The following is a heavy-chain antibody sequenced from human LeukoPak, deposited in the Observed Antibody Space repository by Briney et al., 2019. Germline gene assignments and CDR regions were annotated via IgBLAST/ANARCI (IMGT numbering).Heavy chain of an antibody. D-gene: IGHD6-6*01. Sequence: GGSLRLSCAASGFTFDDYAMHWVRQAPGKGLEWVSGISWNSGSTGYADSVEGRFTISRDNAKNSLYLQMNSLRAEDTALYYCAKAVSSSSYLFDYWGQGALVTVSS. J-gene: IGHJ4*02. CDR1: GFTFDDYA. CDR2: ISWNSGST. V-gene: IGHV3-9*01. CDR3: AKAVSSSSYLFDY.